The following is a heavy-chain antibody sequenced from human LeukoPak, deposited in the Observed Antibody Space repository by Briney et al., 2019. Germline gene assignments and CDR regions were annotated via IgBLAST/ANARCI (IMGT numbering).Heavy chain of an antibody. D-gene: IGHD5-24*01. CDR1: GGSISNINSY. Sequence: SETLSLTCTVSGGSISNINSYWGWIRQPPGKGLEWIGSIYYSGSTYYNPSLKSRVTISVDTSKNQFSLKLSSVTAADTAVYYCARGGDGYIYYYYGMDVWGQGTTVTVSS. CDR3: ARGGDGYIYYYYGMDV. J-gene: IGHJ6*02. V-gene: IGHV4-39*07. CDR2: IYYSGST.